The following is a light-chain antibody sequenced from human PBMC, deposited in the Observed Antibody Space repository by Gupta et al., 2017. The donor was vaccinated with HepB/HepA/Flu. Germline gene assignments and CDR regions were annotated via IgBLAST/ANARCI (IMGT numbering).Light chain of an antibody. Sequence: ETVITQFPATLSVSPGESATLSCRASQTVGRNLAWYQHQSGQAPVLLIYGASTRVTGVPDRFSGSGSQTEFTLTISSLQSEDLAIYYCQQYNDWPRTFGQGTRVEIE. CDR1: QTVGRN. V-gene: IGKV3-15*01. J-gene: IGKJ1*01. CDR2: GAS. CDR3: QQYNDWPRT.